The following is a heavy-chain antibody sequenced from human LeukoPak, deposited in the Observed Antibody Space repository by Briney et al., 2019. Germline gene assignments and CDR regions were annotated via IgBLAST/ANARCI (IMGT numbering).Heavy chain of an antibody. CDR1: GYTFSDYY. J-gene: IGHJ4*02. CDR3: ARSYSSQAIDY. V-gene: IGHV1-2*02. CDR2: INPNSGGT. D-gene: IGHD6-13*01. Sequence: ASVKVSCKTSGYTFSDYYLHWVRQAPGQGLEWMGWINPNSGGTNYAQKFQGRVTMTRDTSISTAYMELSRLRSDDTAVYYCARSYSSQAIDYWGQGTLVTVSS.